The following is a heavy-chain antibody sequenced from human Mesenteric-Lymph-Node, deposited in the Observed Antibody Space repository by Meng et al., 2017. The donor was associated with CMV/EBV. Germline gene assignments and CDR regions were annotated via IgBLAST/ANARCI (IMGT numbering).Heavy chain of an antibody. V-gene: IGHV4-59*01. CDR1: GGSISSYY. CDR2: IYYSGST. CDR3: ARDSLGYCSSTSCWYNWFDP. D-gene: IGHD2-2*01. J-gene: IGHJ5*02. Sequence: SETLSLTCTVSGGSISSYYWSWIRQPPGKGLEWIGYIYYSGSTNHNPSLKSRVAISVDTSKNQFSLKLSSVTAADTAVYYCARDSLGYCSSTSCWYNWFDPWGQGTLVTVSS.